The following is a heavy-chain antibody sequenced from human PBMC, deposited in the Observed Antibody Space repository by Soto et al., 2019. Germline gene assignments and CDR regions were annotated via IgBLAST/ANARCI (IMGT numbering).Heavy chain of an antibody. CDR1: GFTFSSYS. V-gene: IGHV3-48*02. CDR3: ARDLEQALNWFDP. CDR2: ISSSSTI. J-gene: IGHJ5*02. D-gene: IGHD1-1*01. Sequence: GGSLRLSCAAPGFTFSSYSMNWVRQAPGKGLEWVSYISSSSTIYYADSVKGRFTISRDNAKNSLYLQMNSLRDEDTAVYYCARDLEQALNWFDPWGQGTLVTVSS.